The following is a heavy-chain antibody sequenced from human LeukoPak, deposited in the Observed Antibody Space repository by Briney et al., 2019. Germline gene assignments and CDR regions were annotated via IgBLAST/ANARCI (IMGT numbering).Heavy chain of an antibody. CDR2: IYSGGST. V-gene: IGHV3-53*01. CDR3: ARGIAAAGTWDYFDY. D-gene: IGHD6-13*01. Sequence: GGSLRLSCAASGFTFSSYSMNWVRQAPGKGLEWVSVIYSGGSTYYADSVKGRFTISRDNSKNTLYLQMNSLRAEDTAVYYCARGIAAAGTWDYFDYWGQGTLVTVSS. CDR1: GFTFSSYS. J-gene: IGHJ4*02.